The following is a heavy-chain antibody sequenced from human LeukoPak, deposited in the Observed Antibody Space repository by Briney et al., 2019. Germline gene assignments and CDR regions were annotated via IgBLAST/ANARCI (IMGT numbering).Heavy chain of an antibody. J-gene: IGHJ4*02. D-gene: IGHD3-22*01. CDR1: GSTFSGFA. Sequence: GGTLRLSCAASGSTFSGFAMSWIRQAPGKGLEWVSSISRSGESTFYADSVRGRFTISRDNSKNTVYMRMSSLRAEDTAVYYCAKRRYDSSGHFDSWGQGTLVTVSS. V-gene: IGHV3-23*01. CDR3: AKRRYDSSGHFDS. CDR2: ISRSGEST.